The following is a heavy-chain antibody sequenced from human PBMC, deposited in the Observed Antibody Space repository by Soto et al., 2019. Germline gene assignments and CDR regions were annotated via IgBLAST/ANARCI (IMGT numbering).Heavy chain of an antibody. V-gene: IGHV3-30-3*01. D-gene: IGHD3-10*01. CDR3: SMVRGVIITPDY. CDR1: GFTFSSYA. CDR2: ISYDGSNK. J-gene: IGHJ4*02. Sequence: QVQLVESGGGVVQPGRSLRLSCAASGFTFSSYAMHWVRQAPGKGLEWVAVISYDGSNKYYADSVKGRFTISRDNSKNTLYLQMNILRAEDTAVYYCSMVRGVIITPDYWGQGTLVTVSS.